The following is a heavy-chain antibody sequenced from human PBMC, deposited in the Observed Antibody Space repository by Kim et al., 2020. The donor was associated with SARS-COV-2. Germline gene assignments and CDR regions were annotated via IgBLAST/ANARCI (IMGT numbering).Heavy chain of an antibody. CDR3: ARRTYYGDYGDY. D-gene: IGHD4-17*01. CDR2: LNQDGSEK. V-gene: IGHV3-7*03. CDR1: GFTFSNYW. Sequence: GGSLRLSCAASGFTFSNYWMSWVRQAPGKGLECVANLNQDGSEKYYVDSVKGRFTISRDNTKNSLYLQMNSLRAEDTAVYYCARRTYYGDYGDYWGQGTLVTVSS. J-gene: IGHJ4*02.